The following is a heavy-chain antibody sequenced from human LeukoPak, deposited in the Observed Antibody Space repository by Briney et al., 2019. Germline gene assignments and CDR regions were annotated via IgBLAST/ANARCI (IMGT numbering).Heavy chain of an antibody. V-gene: IGHV1-69*04. CDR1: GGTFSSYA. CDR2: IIPILGIA. CDR3: ARDTYYYDSSGYSDY. Sequence: GASVKVSCKASGGTFSSYAISWVRQAPGQGLEWMGRIIPILGIANYAQKFQGRVTITADKSTGTAYMELSSLRSDDTAVYYCARDTYYYDSSGYSDYWGQGTLVTVSS. J-gene: IGHJ4*02. D-gene: IGHD3-22*01.